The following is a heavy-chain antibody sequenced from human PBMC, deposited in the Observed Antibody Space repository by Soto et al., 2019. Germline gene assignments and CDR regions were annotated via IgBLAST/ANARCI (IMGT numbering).Heavy chain of an antibody. CDR1: GGSFKSGSYS. J-gene: IGHJ4*02. Sequence: SETLSLTCTVSGGSFKSGSYSWSWIRQPPGKGLEWIGYVYHTGRTSYNPSLKSRVSISMDTSKNQFSLNLDSVTAADTAVYFCAKDFAYFDSWGLGTLVTVSS. CDR3: AKDFAYFDS. CDR2: VYHTGRT. D-gene: IGHD2-15*01. V-gene: IGHV4-61*01.